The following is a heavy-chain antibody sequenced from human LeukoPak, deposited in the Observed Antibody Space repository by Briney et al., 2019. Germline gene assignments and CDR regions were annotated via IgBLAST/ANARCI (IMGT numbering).Heavy chain of an antibody. CDR1: GFTFSSHA. V-gene: IGHV3-23*01. CDR2: ISGSGGST. J-gene: IGHJ4*02. D-gene: IGHD1-26*01. CDR3: AKIGGGVDWELLRYFDY. Sequence: GGSLRLSCAASGFTFSSHAMSWVRQAPGKGLEWVSAISGSGGSTYYADSVKGRFTISRDNSKNTLYLQMNSLRAEDTAVYYCAKIGGGVDWELLRYFDYWGQGTLVTVSS.